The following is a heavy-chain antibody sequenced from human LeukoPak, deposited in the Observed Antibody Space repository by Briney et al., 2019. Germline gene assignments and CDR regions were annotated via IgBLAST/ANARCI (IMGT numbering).Heavy chain of an antibody. CDR3: ARAGYCGDGGCRGGSAFDV. CDR1: GGTFSSYA. Sequence: SVKVSRKASGGTFSSYAISWVRQAPGQGLEWMGGIIPIFGTANYAQKFQGRVTITADESTSTAYMELSSLRSEDTAVYYCARAGYCGDGGCRGGSAFDVWGQGTMVSVSS. V-gene: IGHV1-69*13. CDR2: IIPIFGTA. D-gene: IGHD2-15*01. J-gene: IGHJ3*01.